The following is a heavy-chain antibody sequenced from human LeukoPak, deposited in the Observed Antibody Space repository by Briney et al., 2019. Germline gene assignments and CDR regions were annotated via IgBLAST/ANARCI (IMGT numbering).Heavy chain of an antibody. D-gene: IGHD3-9*01. CDR1: GGSFSSYY. V-gene: IGHV4-4*09. Sequence: SETLSLTCTVSGGSFSSYYWSWIRQPPGKGLEWIGYIYTSGSTNYNPSLKSRVTISVDTSKNQFSLKLSSVTAADTAVYYCARLSYDILTGYSNFDYWGQGTLVTVSS. J-gene: IGHJ4*02. CDR2: IYTSGST. CDR3: ARLSYDILTGYSNFDY.